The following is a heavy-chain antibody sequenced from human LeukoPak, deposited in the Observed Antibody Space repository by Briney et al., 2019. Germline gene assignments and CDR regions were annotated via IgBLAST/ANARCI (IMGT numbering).Heavy chain of an antibody. CDR3: ARDDGRRATSTVVFGN. CDR1: GLIFSDYY. J-gene: IGHJ4*02. V-gene: IGHV3-11*04. CDR2: ISGSGSST. D-gene: IGHD2-2*01. Sequence: GGSLRLSCAVSGLIFSDYYMSWIRQAPGEGLEWISYISGSGSSTNYADSVKGRFTIPRDNAKNSLYLQMNSLRAEDTAMYYCARDDGRRATSTVVFGNWGQGTLVTVSS.